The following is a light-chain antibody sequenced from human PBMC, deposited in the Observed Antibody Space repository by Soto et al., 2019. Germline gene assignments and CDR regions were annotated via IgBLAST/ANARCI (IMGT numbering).Light chain of an antibody. CDR1: QSISSY. V-gene: IGKV1-39*01. CDR2: AAS. Sequence: DIQMTQSPSSLSASVGDRVTITCRASQSISSYLNWYQQKPGKAPKLLIYAASSLQSGVPSRFSGSGSVTDFTLTISSLQPEDFATYYCQQSYSTHPWTFGQGTTVEIK. J-gene: IGKJ1*01. CDR3: QQSYSTHPWT.